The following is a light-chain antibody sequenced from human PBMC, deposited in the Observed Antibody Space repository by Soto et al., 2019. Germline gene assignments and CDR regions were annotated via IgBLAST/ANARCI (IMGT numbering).Light chain of an antibody. V-gene: IGKV1-5*01. CDR3: QRYHTYYT. J-gene: IGKJ2*01. Sequence: DIKMTQSPSTVSASVGDRVTITCRASQSISNWLAWYQQKPGKAPKVLIYDASSLESGVPSRFSGSGYGIEFTLTISSLQPDAFATYYRQRYHTYYTFGQGTKLEIK. CDR2: DAS. CDR1: QSISNW.